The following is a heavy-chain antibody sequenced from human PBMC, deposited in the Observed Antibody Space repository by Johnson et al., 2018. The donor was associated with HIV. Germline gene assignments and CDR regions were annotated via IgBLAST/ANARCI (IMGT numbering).Heavy chain of an antibody. D-gene: IGHD3-16*01. V-gene: IGHV3-30*02. CDR2: IRYDGSTQ. CDR3: ARDVKVCAFDI. J-gene: IGHJ3*02. CDR1: GFTFSTNW. Sequence: QVQLVESGGDLVQPGGSLRLSCVGSGFTFSTNWMHWVRQAPGKGLAWVAYIRYDGSTQSYADSVKGRFTISRDNSKNTLYLQMNSLRAEDTAVYYCARDVKVCAFDIWGQGTMVTVSS.